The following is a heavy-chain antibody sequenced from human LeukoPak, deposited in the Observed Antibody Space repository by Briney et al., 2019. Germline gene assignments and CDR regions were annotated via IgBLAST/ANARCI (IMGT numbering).Heavy chain of an antibody. D-gene: IGHD3-22*01. V-gene: IGHV1-69*01. J-gene: IGHJ3*02. CDR1: GGTFSSYA. CDR3: ARVRAGYSLHDAFDI. CDR2: IIPIFGTA. Sequence: SVRVSCKASGGTFSSYAISWVRQAPGQGLEWMGGIIPIFGTANYAQKFQGRVTITADESTSTAYMELSSLRSEDTAVYYCARVRAGYSLHDAFDIWGQGTMVTVSS.